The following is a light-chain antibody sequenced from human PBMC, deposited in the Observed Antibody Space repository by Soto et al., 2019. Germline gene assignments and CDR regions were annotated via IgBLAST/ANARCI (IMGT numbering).Light chain of an antibody. J-gene: IGKJ5*01. Sequence: EIVLTQSPATLSLSPGERATLSCRASQSVSSYLAWYQQKPGQAPRLLIYDASNRATGIPARFSGSGSGTDFTLTISSLEPEDFVVYFCQQRSVWPPTFGQGTRLEI. CDR3: QQRSVWPPT. CDR1: QSVSSY. CDR2: DAS. V-gene: IGKV3-11*01.